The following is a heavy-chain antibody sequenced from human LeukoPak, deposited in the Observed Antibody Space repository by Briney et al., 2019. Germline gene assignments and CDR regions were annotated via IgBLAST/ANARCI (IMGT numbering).Heavy chain of an antibody. CDR1: GGSFSGYY. D-gene: IGHD4-11*01. J-gene: IGHJ4*02. CDR2: INHSGST. CDR3: ARDGWGVTGYSNYVNY. Sequence: TETLSLTCAVYGGSFSGYYWSWIRQPPGKGLEWIGEINHSGSTNYNPSLKSRVTISVDTSKNQFSLKLSSVTAADTAVYYCARDGWGVTGYSNYVNYWGQGTLVTVSS. V-gene: IGHV4-34*01.